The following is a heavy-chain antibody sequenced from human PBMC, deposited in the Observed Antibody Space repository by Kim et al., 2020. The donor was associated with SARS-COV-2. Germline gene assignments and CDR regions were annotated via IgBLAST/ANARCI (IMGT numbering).Heavy chain of an antibody. CDR3: AREESGCGGDCAQFDY. Sequence: SGKGRFTIPRDKSKNPVYLQMNSLRAEDRAVYYCAREESGCGGDCAQFDYWGQGTLVTVSS. D-gene: IGHD2-21*02. V-gene: IGHV3-30*07. J-gene: IGHJ4*02.